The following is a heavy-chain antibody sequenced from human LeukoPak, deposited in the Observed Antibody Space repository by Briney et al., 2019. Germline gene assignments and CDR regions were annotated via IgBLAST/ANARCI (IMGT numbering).Heavy chain of an antibody. CDR3: ARDLSGYDLVPFDY. CDR1: GGSISSYY. CDR2: ISSSSSTI. Sequence: ETLSLTCTVSGGSISSYYWNWVRQAPGKGLEWVSYISSSSSTIYYADSVKGRFTISRDNAKNSLYLQMNGLRAEDTAVYYCARDLSGYDLVPFDYWGQGTLVTVSS. V-gene: IGHV3-48*04. J-gene: IGHJ4*02. D-gene: IGHD5-12*01.